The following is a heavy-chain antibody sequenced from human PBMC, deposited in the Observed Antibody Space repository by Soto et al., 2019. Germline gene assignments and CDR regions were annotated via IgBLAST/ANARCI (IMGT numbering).Heavy chain of an antibody. Sequence: SETLSLTCTVSGGSISSYYWSWIRQPPGKGLEWIGYIYYSGSTNYNPSLKSRVTISVDTSKNQFSLKLSSVTAADTAVYYCARVRMTTVVTGWYFDLWGRGTLVTVS. J-gene: IGHJ2*01. D-gene: IGHD4-17*01. CDR3: ARVRMTTVVTGWYFDL. CDR2: IYYSGST. V-gene: IGHV4-59*01. CDR1: GGSISSYY.